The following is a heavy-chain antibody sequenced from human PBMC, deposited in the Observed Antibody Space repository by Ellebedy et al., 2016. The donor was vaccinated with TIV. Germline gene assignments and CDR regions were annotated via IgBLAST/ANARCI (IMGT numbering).Heavy chain of an antibody. Sequence: GESLKISCQGSGYRFSNYWINWVRQTPGKGLEWLGRIDPADSDTNYSPSFEGHVTMSAAESTSTAYLQWTSLKASDTAIYYCALRDFGDFHYWGQGTRVTVSS. D-gene: IGHD4-17*01. CDR3: ALRDFGDFHY. V-gene: IGHV5-10-1*01. CDR2: IDPADSDT. J-gene: IGHJ4*02. CDR1: GYRFSNYW.